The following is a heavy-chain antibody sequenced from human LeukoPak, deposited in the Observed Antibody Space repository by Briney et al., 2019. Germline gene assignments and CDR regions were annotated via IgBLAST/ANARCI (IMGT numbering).Heavy chain of an antibody. CDR1: GFTFSSYG. D-gene: IGHD3-22*01. CDR2: LSHDGNNE. Sequence: PGGSLRLSCAASGFTFSSYGMHWVRQAPGKGLEWVAALSHDGNNEFYAGSVKGRFTISRDNSKNTLYLQMNSLRAGDTAAFYCAKDNYYGSSAVIDYWGQGTLVTVSS. V-gene: IGHV3-30*18. CDR3: AKDNYYGSSAVIDY. J-gene: IGHJ4*02.